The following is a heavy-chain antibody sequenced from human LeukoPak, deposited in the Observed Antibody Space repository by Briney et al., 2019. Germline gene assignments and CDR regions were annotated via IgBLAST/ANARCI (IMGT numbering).Heavy chain of an antibody. D-gene: IGHD6-19*01. V-gene: IGHV3-23*01. Sequence: TGGSLRLSCAASGFTFSSYAMSWVREAPGKGLEWVSAISGSGGSTYYADSVKGRFTISRDNSKNTLYLQMNSLRAEDTAVYYCAKDFNQYSSGGRWDYWGQGTLVTVSS. CDR1: GFTFSSYA. CDR3: AKDFNQYSSGGRWDY. J-gene: IGHJ4*02. CDR2: ISGSGGST.